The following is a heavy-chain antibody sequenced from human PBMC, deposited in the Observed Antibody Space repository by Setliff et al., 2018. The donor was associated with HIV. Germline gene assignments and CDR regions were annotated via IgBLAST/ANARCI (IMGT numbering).Heavy chain of an antibody. CDR3: AREGLWFGDRGYYMDV. Sequence: ASVKVSCKASGYTFTTYGITWVRQAPGQGLEWMGWIGTDNGNTNYAQKLQGRVTLTTDTSTSTAYMELRSLTSDDTAVYYCAREGLWFGDRGYYMDVSGTGTAVTVSS. CDR2: IGTDNGNT. CDR1: GYTFTTYG. V-gene: IGHV1-18*01. D-gene: IGHD3-10*01. J-gene: IGHJ6*03.